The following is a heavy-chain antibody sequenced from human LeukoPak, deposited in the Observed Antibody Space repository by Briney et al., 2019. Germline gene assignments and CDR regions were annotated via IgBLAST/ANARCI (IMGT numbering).Heavy chain of an antibody. CDR2: IYYSEST. J-gene: IGHJ4*02. CDR1: GGSISSHY. D-gene: IGHD5-18*01. Sequence: SETLSLTCTVSGGSISSHYWSWIRQPPGKGLEWIGYIYYSESTNYNPSLKSRVTISVDTSKNQFSLKLSSVTAADTAVYYCARGGTSDTAMVTLDYWGQGTLVTVSS. CDR3: ARGGTSDTAMVTLDY. V-gene: IGHV4-59*11.